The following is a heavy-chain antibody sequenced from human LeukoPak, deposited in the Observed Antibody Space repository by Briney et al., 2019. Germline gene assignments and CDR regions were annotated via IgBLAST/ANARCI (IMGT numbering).Heavy chain of an antibody. J-gene: IGHJ4*02. Sequence: ASVKVSCKASGYTFTGYYIHWVRQAPGQGLEWMGWLNPDTGDTNYSQKFQDRVTMTRDTSISTAYMELSRLRSDDTAVYYCARVGGDYYDSSGSFDYWGQGTLVTVSS. CDR2: LNPDTGDT. CDR3: ARVGGDYYDSSGSFDY. V-gene: IGHV1-2*02. D-gene: IGHD3-22*01. CDR1: GYTFTGYY.